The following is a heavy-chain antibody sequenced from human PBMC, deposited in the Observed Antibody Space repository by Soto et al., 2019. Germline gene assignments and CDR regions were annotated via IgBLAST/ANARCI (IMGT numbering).Heavy chain of an antibody. CDR3: ARLAPIAAADGMDV. J-gene: IGHJ6*02. CDR1: GDSIRSGNHY. D-gene: IGHD6-13*01. CDR2: IYYSGST. V-gene: IGHV4-30-4*01. Sequence: SETLSLTCTVSGDSIRSGNHYWSWIRQPPGKGLEWIGYIYYSGSTYYSPSLKSRVTISVDTSKNQFSLKLSSVTAADTAVYYCARLAPIAAADGMDVWGQGTTVTVSS.